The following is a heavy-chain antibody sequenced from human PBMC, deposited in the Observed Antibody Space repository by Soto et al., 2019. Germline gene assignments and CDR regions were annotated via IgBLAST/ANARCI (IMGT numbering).Heavy chain of an antibody. CDR2: INPSGGST. D-gene: IGHD3-3*01. CDR3: AREDHKPVGGKKLFRFLEWLQSGFDY. Sequence: ASVKVSCKASGYTFTSYYMHWVRQAPGQGLERMGIINPSGGSTSYAQKFQGRVTMTRDTSTSTADMELSSLRSEGTAVYYCAREDHKPVGGKKLFRFLEWLQSGFDYWGQGSLVTVSS. CDR1: GYTFTSYY. V-gene: IGHV1-46*01. J-gene: IGHJ4*02.